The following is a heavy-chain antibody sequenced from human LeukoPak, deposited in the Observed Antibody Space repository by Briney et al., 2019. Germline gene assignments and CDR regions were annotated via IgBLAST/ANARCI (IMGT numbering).Heavy chain of an antibody. V-gene: IGHV1-2*02. CDR2: INPNSGGT. D-gene: IGHD2-15*01. Sequence: GASVKVSCKASGYTFTGYYMHWVRQAPGQGLEWMGWINPNSGGTNYAQKFQGRVTMTRDTSISTAYMELSRLRSDDTAVYYCARDSQTVVHWFDPWGQGTLVTVSS. CDR1: GYTFTGYY. CDR3: ARDSQTVVHWFDP. J-gene: IGHJ5*02.